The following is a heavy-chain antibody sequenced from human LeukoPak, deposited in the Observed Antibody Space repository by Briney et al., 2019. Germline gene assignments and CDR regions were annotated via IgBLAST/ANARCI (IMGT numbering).Heavy chain of an antibody. J-gene: IGHJ6*03. V-gene: IGHV3-21*01. CDR3: ARANRHYDRIYYMDV. Sequence: GGSLRLSCAASGFTFSSYSMNWVRQAPGQGLEWVSSISSSSSYISYADSVKGRFTISRDNAKNSLYLQMNSLRAADTAVYYCARANRHYDRIYYMDVWGKGTTVTVSS. CDR2: ISSSSSYI. D-gene: IGHD3-3*01. CDR1: GFTFSSYS.